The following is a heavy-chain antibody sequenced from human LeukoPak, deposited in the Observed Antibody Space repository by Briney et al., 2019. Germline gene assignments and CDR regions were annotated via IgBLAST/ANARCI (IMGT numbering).Heavy chain of an antibody. CDR3: ARDLGFKMLDY. CDR1: GDSVSSNSAA. J-gene: IGHJ4*02. D-gene: IGHD3-10*02. Sequence: SQTLSLTCAISGDSVSSNSAAWNWIRQSSSRGLEWLGRTYYRSKWFNDYAASVKSRITINPDTSKNQFSLQLNSVTPEDTAVYFCARDLGFKMLDYWGQGTLVTVSS. V-gene: IGHV6-1*01. CDR2: TYYRSKWFN.